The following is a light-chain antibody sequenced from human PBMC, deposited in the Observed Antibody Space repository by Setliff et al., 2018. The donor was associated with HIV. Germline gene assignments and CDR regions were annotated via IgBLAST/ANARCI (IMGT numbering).Light chain of an antibody. CDR3: CSFTTNTPDV. CDR2: EVT. J-gene: IGLJ1*01. Sequence: SALTQPASVSASPGQSITISCTGTSRDVGAYDYVSWYQQHPGKAPKLIIYEVTYRPSGVSNRFSGSKSGNTASLTISGLQAEDEADYYCCSFTTNTPDVFGTGTKVTVL. V-gene: IGLV2-14*03. CDR1: SRDVGAYDY.